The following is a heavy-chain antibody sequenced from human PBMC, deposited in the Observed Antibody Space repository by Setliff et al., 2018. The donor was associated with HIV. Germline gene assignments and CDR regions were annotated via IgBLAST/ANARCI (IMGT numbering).Heavy chain of an antibody. CDR3: ASGKPRPDF. CDR1: GASVSSGTNY. V-gene: IGHV4-61*09. Sequence: SETLSLTCAVTGASVSSGTNYWSWIRQPAGKGLEWIGHIYSRGSTIYNPSLKSRVTISKDTFKNQFSLKLTSVTATDTAVYYCASGKPRPDFWGQGTLVTVSS. CDR2: IYSRGST. J-gene: IGHJ4*02.